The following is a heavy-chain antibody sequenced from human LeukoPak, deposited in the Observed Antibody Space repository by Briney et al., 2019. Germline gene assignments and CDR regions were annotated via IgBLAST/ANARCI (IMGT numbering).Heavy chain of an antibody. V-gene: IGHV3-48*04. CDR3: ARDSKPNTISSLGY. J-gene: IGHJ4*02. D-gene: IGHD2/OR15-2a*01. CDR2: ISSSSSTI. CDR1: GFTFSSYS. Sequence: PGGSLRLSCAASGFTFSSYSMNWVRQAPGKGLEWVSYISSSSSTIYYADSVKGRFTISRDNAKNSLYLQMSSLRAEDTAVYFCARDSKPNTISSLGYWGQGTLVTVSS.